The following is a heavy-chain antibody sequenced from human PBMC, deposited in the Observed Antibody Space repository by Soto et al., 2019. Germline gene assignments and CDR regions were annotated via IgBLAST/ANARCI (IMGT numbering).Heavy chain of an antibody. CDR3: AIGPRMWLAEGGY. V-gene: IGHV4-34*01. Sequence: NPSETLSLTCAVYGGSFSGYYWSWIRQPPGKGLEWLGEINHSGITDYNPSLKSRITISIDTSKKQFSLKLNSVTAADTAVYYCAIGPRMWLAEGGYWGQGTQVTVSS. CDR1: GGSFSGYY. J-gene: IGHJ4*02. D-gene: IGHD6-19*01. CDR2: INHSGIT.